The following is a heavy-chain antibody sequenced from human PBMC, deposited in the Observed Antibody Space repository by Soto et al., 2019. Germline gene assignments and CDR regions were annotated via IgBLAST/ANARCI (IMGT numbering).Heavy chain of an antibody. CDR2: IIPILGIA. V-gene: IGHV1-69*02. Sequence: SVKVSWKACGGTFSSYTISWVRQAPGQGLEWMGRIIPILGIANYAQKFQGRVTITADKSTSTAYMELSSLRSEDTAVYYCARVPTVGENEIDYWGQGTLVTVSS. CDR1: GGTFSSYT. CDR3: ARVPTVGENEIDY. J-gene: IGHJ4*02. D-gene: IGHD3-10*01.